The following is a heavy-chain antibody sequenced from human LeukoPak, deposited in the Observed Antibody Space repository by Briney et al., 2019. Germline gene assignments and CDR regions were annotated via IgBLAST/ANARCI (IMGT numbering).Heavy chain of an antibody. V-gene: IGHV4-39*07. CDR3: ARDKRDFYDSSRYYQNDAFDI. CDR1: GGSINSSPYY. CDR2: IYYSGTT. D-gene: IGHD3-22*01. J-gene: IGHJ3*02. Sequence: SGTLSLTCTVSGGSINSSPYYWGWIRQPPGKGLEYIGSIYYSGTTYYNPSLKSRVTVSADTSNNQFSLKLSSVTAADTAVYYCARDKRDFYDSSRYYQNDAFDIWGQGTMVTVSS.